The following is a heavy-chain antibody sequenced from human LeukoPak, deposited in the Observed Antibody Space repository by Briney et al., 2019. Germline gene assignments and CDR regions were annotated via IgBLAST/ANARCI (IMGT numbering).Heavy chain of an antibody. CDR2: INSDGSST. Sequence: PGGSLRLSCAASGFSFSIYWMHWVRQGTGKGLVWVSRINSDGSSTNYADSVKGRFTISRDNAKNTLYLQMNSLRAEDTAVYYCVRGYSSGYRLDYWGQGTLVTVSS. V-gene: IGHV3-74*01. CDR1: GFSFSIYW. CDR3: VRGYSSGYRLDY. J-gene: IGHJ4*02. D-gene: IGHD3-22*01.